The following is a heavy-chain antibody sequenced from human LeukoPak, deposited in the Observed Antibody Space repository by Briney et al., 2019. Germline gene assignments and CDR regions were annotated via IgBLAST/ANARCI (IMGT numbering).Heavy chain of an antibody. CDR1: GFTFSGYW. CDR3: ATGAGCGY. J-gene: IGHJ4*02. D-gene: IGHD6-19*01. Sequence: GGSLRLSCAASGFTFSGYWMTWVRQAPGKGLEWVANIKQDGSERNYVDSVKGRFTISRDNAKNSLYLQMNTLRDEDTAVYYCATGAGCGYWGQGTLVTVSP. V-gene: IGHV3-7*03. CDR2: IKQDGSER.